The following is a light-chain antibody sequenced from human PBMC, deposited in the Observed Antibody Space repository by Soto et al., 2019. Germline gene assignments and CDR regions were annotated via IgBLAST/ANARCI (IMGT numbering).Light chain of an antibody. Sequence: QSALTQPPSASGSPGQSVTISCTGTSSDVGAYDYVSWYQQHPGKAPKLMIYEINTRPSGVPDRFSGSKSGNTASLTVSGLQAEDEADYYCSSYTSSSHVVFGGGTKLTVL. J-gene: IGLJ2*01. CDR3: SSYTSSSHVV. CDR1: SSDVGAYDY. V-gene: IGLV2-8*01. CDR2: EIN.